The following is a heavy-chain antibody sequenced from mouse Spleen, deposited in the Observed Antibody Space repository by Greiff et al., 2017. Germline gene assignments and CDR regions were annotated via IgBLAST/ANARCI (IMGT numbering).Heavy chain of an antibody. CDR3: ARRAGAYYFDY. Sequence: QVQLKQSGAELVRPGASVKLSCKASGYTFTDYYINWVKQRPGQGLEWIARIYPGSGNTYYNEKFKGKATLTAEKSSSTAYMQLSSLTSEDSAVYFCARRAGAYYFDYWGQGTTLKVSS. V-gene: IGHV1-76*01. D-gene: IGHD3-3*01. CDR1: GYTFTDYY. CDR2: IYPGSGNT. J-gene: IGHJ2*01.